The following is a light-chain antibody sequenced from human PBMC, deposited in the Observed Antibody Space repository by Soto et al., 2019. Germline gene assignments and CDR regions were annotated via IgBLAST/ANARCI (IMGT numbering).Light chain of an antibody. CDR3: PQRANWPRT. CDR1: QSVSSY. CDR2: DAS. Sequence: IVLTQSPATLSLSPGERATLSCRASQSVSSYLAWYQHKPGQAPRLLIYDASNRATGIPARFSGSGSGTDFPITISSLEPEDFAVYYCPQRANWPRTFGQGTKVEIK. V-gene: IGKV3-11*01. J-gene: IGKJ1*01.